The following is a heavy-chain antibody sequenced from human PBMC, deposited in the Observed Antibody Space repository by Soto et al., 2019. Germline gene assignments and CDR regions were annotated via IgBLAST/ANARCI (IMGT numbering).Heavy chain of an antibody. J-gene: IGHJ6*02. Sequence: QVQLVQSGAEVKKPGASVKVSCKASGYTFTSYAMHWVRQAPGQRLEWMGWINAGNGNTKYSQKFQGRVTMTSDTSITTAYMELSRLRSDDTAVYYCARLGTDYYYGMDVWGQGTTVTVSS. CDR2: INAGNGNT. D-gene: IGHD3-10*01. CDR3: ARLGTDYYYGMDV. V-gene: IGHV1-3*01. CDR1: GYTFTSYA.